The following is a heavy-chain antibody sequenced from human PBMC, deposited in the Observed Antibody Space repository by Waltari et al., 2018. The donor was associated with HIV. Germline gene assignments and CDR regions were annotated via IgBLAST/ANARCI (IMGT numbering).Heavy chain of an antibody. J-gene: IGHJ6*02. CDR2: IYPSDSET. Sequence: EVKLVQSGAGVKKPGESLMISCKGSVYTFSSHSIGWGRQMPGKGLEWMGLIYPSDSETTYSPSFEGQVTISADKSISTAYLQWSSLQASDTAMYYCGRYENNRPHSYGMDVWGQGTTVTVSS. V-gene: IGHV5-51*03. D-gene: IGHD1-1*01. CDR3: GRYENNRPHSYGMDV. CDR1: VYTFSSHS.